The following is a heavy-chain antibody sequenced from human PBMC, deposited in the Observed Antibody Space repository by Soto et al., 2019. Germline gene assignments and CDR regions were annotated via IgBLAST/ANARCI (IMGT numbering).Heavy chain of an antibody. V-gene: IGHV4-30-4*01. CDR2: IYYSGST. D-gene: IGHD2-2*01. J-gene: IGHJ6*02. CDR3: ARESIGRRDIVVGPAATYYYYYGMDV. CDR1: GGTISSGDYY. Sequence: PSETLSLTCTVSGGTISSGDYYWSWIRQPPGKGLEWIGYIYYSGSTYYNPSLKSRVTISVDTSKNQFSLKLSSVTAADTAVYYCARESIGRRDIVVGPAATYYYYYGMDVWGQGTTVTVSS.